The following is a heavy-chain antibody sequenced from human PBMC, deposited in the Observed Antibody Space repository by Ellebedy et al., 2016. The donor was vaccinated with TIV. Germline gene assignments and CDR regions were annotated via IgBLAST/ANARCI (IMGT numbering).Heavy chain of an antibody. CDR1: GYTFTSYY. CDR3: ARKRHSSGWSLGY. D-gene: IGHD6-19*01. Sequence: ASVKVSXXASGYTFTSYYMHWVRQPPGQGLEWMGMINPSGGSTSYAQKFQGRVTMTRDTSTSTVHMELSSLRSEDTAVYYCARKRHSSGWSLGYWGQGTQVTVSS. V-gene: IGHV1-46*01. CDR2: INPSGGST. J-gene: IGHJ4*02.